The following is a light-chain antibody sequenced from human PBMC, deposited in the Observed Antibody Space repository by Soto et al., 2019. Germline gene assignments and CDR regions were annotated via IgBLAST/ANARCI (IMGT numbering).Light chain of an antibody. CDR3: TSHAGTINFPYI. J-gene: IGLJ1*01. CDR1: SSDVGAYNY. Sequence: QSALTQPPSASVSPVQSVTISCTGTSSDVGAYNYVSWYQHHPGKAPKLLVHEVNKRPSGVPDRFSGSKSGNTASLTVSGLQAEDEADYYCTSHAGTINFPYIFGTGTKVTVL. V-gene: IGLV2-8*01. CDR2: EVN.